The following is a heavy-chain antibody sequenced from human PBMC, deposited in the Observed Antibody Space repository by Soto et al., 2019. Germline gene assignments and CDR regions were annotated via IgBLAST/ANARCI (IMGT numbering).Heavy chain of an antibody. Sequence: ASVKVSCKASGYTFTSYGISWVRQAPGQGLEWMGWISAYNGNTNYAQKLQGRVTMTTDTSTSTAYMELRSLRSDDTAVYYCARDRLRYFDWLLSTLGLSYYGMDVWGQGTTVTVSS. CDR2: ISAYNGNT. CDR3: ARDRLRYFDWLLSTLGLSYYGMDV. CDR1: GYTFTSYG. J-gene: IGHJ6*02. D-gene: IGHD3-9*01. V-gene: IGHV1-18*01.